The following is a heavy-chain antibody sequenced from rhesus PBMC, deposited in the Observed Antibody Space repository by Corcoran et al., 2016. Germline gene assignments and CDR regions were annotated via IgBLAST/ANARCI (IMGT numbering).Heavy chain of an antibody. J-gene: IGHJ2*01. V-gene: IGHV4-169*01. CDR3: ARGGVYHYWYFDL. Sequence: QLPLRESCPGLVKPSETLSVTCAVSGGSISSSYWSWVRQATGKGREWIGYSYGRCSSTNSNPFLKCRVTPSVDTSKNQISLKLSSVTTADKAVYYCARGGVYHYWYFDLWGPGISITISS. CDR1: GGSISSSY. D-gene: IGHD3-34*01. CDR2: SYGRCSST.